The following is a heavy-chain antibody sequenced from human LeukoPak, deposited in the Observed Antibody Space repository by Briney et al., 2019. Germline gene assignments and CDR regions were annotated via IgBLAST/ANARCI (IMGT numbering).Heavy chain of an antibody. Sequence: PSETLSLTCTVPGGSISSYYWSWIRQPPGKGLEWFGYIYYSGSTNYNPSLKSRVTISVDTSKKQFSLKLSSVTAADTAVYYCAREKIGYYDGSGRGWFDPWGQGTLVTVSS. J-gene: IGHJ5*02. CDR1: GGSISSYY. CDR3: AREKIGYYDGSGRGWFDP. D-gene: IGHD3-22*01. V-gene: IGHV4-59*12. CDR2: IYYSGST.